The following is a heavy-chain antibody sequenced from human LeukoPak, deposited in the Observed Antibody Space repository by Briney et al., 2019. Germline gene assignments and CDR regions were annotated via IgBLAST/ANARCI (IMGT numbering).Heavy chain of an antibody. D-gene: IGHD3-9*01. J-gene: IGHJ4*02. Sequence: TSETLSLTCAVYGGSFSGYYWSWIRQPPGKGLEWIGEINHSGSTNYNPSLKSRVTMSVDTSKNQFSLKLSSVTAADTAVYYCARDLVDILTGYPGAFDYWGQGTLVTVSS. V-gene: IGHV4-34*01. CDR2: INHSGST. CDR1: GGSFSGYY. CDR3: ARDLVDILTGYPGAFDY.